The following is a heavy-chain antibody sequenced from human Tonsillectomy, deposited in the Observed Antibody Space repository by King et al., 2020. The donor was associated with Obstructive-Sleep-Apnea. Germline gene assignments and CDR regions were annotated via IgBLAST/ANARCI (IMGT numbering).Heavy chain of an antibody. J-gene: IGHJ4*02. V-gene: IGHV4-34*01. CDR3: SRSYYDIFTGRPHIFDY. CDR2: IKHRGST. D-gene: IGHD3-9*01. Sequence: VQLQQWGAGLLKPSETLSLTCAVYGGAFSIFYWTWSRPPPGKGREWVGEIKHRGSTNFQPPLKSRVTLYLDTSKKQLSLKLGSVTAAGTAVYYCSRSYYDIFTGRPHIFDYWGQGTLVTVSS. CDR1: GGAFSIFY.